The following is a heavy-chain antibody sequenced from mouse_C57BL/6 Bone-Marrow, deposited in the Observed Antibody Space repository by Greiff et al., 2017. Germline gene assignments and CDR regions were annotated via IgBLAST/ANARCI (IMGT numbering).Heavy chain of an antibody. Sequence: EVKLMEPGGDFVKPGGSLKLSCAASGFTFSSYGMSWVRQTPDKRLEWVATISSGGSYTYYPDSVKGRFTISRDNAKNTLYLQMSRLKSEDTAMYYCARLRVLRFAYWGQGTLVTVSA. D-gene: IGHD1-1*01. CDR1: GFTFSSYG. CDR3: ARLRVLRFAY. CDR2: ISSGGSYT. V-gene: IGHV5-6*01. J-gene: IGHJ3*01.